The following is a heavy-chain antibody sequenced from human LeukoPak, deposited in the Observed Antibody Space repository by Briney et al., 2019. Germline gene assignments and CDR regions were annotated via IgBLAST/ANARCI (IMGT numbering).Heavy chain of an antibody. V-gene: IGHV3-23*01. Sequence: GGSLRLSCAASGFTFSDYAMSWVRQAPGKGLEWVSAISGSGDNTYYADSVQGRFTISRDNSKNTLYLQMNSLRVEDTAVYYCAKDPFDSSGYYSYYYYGTDVWGQGTTVTVSS. CDR3: AKDPFDSSGYYSYYYYGTDV. CDR2: ISGSGDNT. D-gene: IGHD3-22*01. J-gene: IGHJ6*02. CDR1: GFTFSDYA.